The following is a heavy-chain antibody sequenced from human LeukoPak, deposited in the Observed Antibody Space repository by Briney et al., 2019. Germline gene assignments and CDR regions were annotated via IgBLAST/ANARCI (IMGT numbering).Heavy chain of an antibody. J-gene: IGHJ4*02. CDR2: ISGNGINT. V-gene: IGHV3-23*01. D-gene: IGHD3-22*01. CDR3: AKDSGKYYYDSSGSLDY. CDR1: GFTFSNYG. Sequence: GGSLRLSCAASGFTFSNYGMSWVRQAPGKGLEWVSSISGNGINTYYEDSVKGRFTVSRDNSKNTLYLQMNSLRAEDTAVYYCAKDSGKYYYDSSGSLDYWGQGTLVTVSS.